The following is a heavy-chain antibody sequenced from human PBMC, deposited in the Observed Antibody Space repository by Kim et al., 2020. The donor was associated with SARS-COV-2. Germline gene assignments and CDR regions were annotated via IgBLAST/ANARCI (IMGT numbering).Heavy chain of an antibody. Sequence: NGNTKYSPKIQGRVTITRDTAAGTAYMELSSLRSEDRAVYYCARGRLLFDYWGQGTLVTVSS. CDR3: ARGRLLFDY. CDR2: NGNT. J-gene: IGHJ4*02. V-gene: IGHV1-3*01.